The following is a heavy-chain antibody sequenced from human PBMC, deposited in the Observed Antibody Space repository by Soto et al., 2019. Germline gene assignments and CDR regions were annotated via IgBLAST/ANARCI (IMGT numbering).Heavy chain of an antibody. CDR1: GFTFSSYG. V-gene: IGHV3-30-3*01. CDR3: ARTAGGRVRGALDI. CDR2: IPNTENKK. Sequence: QVQLEESGGGVVQPGTSLRLSCVASGFTFSSYGMHWVRQAPGKGLEWVAVIPNTENKKYYADSVKGRFTISRDNSQNTLFLQMDSLMSEDTDVYYCARTAGGRVRGALDIWGQGTMVTVS. J-gene: IGHJ3*02. D-gene: IGHD6-13*01.